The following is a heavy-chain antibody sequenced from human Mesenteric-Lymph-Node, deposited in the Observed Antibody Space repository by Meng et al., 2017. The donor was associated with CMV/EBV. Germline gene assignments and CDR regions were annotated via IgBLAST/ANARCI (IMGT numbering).Heavy chain of an antibody. CDR1: GGSISSSSYY. Sequence: SETLSLTCTVSGGSISSSSYYWGWIRQPPGKGLEWIGSIYYSGTTYYNPSLKSRVTISIDTSKNQFSLKLNSVTAADSAVYYCARVATMVRGVIWYFDYWGQGTLVTVSS. CDR3: ARVATMVRGVIWYFDY. D-gene: IGHD3-10*01. CDR2: IYYSGTT. V-gene: IGHV4-39*07. J-gene: IGHJ4*02.